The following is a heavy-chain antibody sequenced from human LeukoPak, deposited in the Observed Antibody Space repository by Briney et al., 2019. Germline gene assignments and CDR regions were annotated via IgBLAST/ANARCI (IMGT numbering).Heavy chain of an antibody. Sequence: GGSLRLSCAASGFSFSSYTMNRVRQAPGKGLEWTSYISSGINTIYYADSVKGRFTISRDNAKTSLYLQMNSLRAEDTAVYYCARGYCSGGRCYNLDYWGQGTLVTVSS. CDR3: ARGYCSGGRCYNLDY. J-gene: IGHJ4*02. V-gene: IGHV3-48*01. CDR1: GFSFSSYT. D-gene: IGHD2-15*01. CDR2: ISSGINTI.